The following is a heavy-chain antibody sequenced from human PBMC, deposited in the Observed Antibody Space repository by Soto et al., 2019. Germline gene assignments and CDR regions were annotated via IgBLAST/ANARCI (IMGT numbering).Heavy chain of an antibody. J-gene: IGHJ1*01. CDR3: ARALTMSSNWYAGYFHH. D-gene: IGHD6-13*01. CDR2: INAGTGNT. Sequence: ASVKVSCKASGYIFTRYYMHWVRQAPGQRLEWMGWINAGTGNTKYSQNFQDRVTITRDTSASTAYMELSSLRFEDTAVYYCARALTMSSNWYAGYFHHWGQGTLVTVSS. V-gene: IGHV1-3*01. CDR1: GYIFTRYY.